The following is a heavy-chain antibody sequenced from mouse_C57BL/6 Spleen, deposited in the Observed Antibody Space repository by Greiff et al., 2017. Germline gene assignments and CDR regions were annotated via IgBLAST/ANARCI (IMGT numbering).Heavy chain of an antibody. J-gene: IGHJ1*03. Sequence: EVKVVESGGGLVQPGGSLSLSCAASGFTFTDYYMSWVRQPPGKALEWLGFIRNKANGYTTEYSASVKGRFTISRDNSQSILYLQMNALRAEDSATYYCARYRIPDWYFDVWGTGTTVTVSS. CDR1: GFTFTDYY. CDR2: IRNKANGYTT. V-gene: IGHV7-3*01. CDR3: ARYRIPDWYFDV. D-gene: IGHD5-1-1*01.